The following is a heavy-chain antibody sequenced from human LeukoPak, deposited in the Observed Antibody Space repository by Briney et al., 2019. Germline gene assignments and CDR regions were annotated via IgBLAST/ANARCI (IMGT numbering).Heavy chain of an antibody. CDR2: INPNSGGT. Sequence: ASVKVSCKASGYTFTGYYMRWVRQAPGQGPEWMGWINPNSGGTNYAQKFQGRVTLTRDTSISTAYMELSRLRSDDTAVYYCARRGLLWFGELSAFDIWGQGTMVTVSS. CDR1: GYTFTGYY. J-gene: IGHJ3*02. D-gene: IGHD3-10*01. V-gene: IGHV1-2*02. CDR3: ARRGLLWFGELSAFDI.